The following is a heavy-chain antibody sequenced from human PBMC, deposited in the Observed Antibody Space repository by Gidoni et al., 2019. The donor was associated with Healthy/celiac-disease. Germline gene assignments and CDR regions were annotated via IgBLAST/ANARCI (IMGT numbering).Heavy chain of an antibody. V-gene: IGHV4-30-2*01. CDR2: IYHSGST. Sequence: QLQLQESGSGLVKPSQTLSLTCAVSGGSISSGGYSWSWIRQPPGKGLEWIGYIYHSGSTYYNPSLKSRVTISVDRSKNQFSLKLSSVTAADTAVYYCARGTTFPYCGGDCPSPRYFDYWGQGTLVTVSS. CDR3: ARGTTFPYCGGDCPSPRYFDY. D-gene: IGHD2-21*01. J-gene: IGHJ4*02. CDR1: GGSISSGGYS.